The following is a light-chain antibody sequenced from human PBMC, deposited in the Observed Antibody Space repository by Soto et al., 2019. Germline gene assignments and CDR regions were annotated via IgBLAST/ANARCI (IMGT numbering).Light chain of an antibody. Sequence: EIVLTQSPATLSSFPGDRATLSCRASQSVSSSSLAWYQQKPGQAPRLLIYGASTRATGIPARFSGSGSGTEFTLIISSLQSEDFAIYHCQQYNNWPWTFGQGTKVDIK. CDR1: QSVSSS. CDR3: QQYNNWPWT. J-gene: IGKJ1*01. CDR2: GAS. V-gene: IGKV3-15*01.